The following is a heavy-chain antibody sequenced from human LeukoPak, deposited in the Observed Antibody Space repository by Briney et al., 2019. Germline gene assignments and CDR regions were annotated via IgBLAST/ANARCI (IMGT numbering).Heavy chain of an antibody. CDR3: ARSFGGRYYYLDY. CDR2: IYPGDSDT. V-gene: IGHV5-51*01. Sequence: GESLKISCNGSWYRFISYCIGWVRQMPGKGLEWMGIIYPGDSDTRYTPSFRGQVTISDHKSISTAYQEWISLKASDTAMYYCARSFGGRYYYLDYWGQGTLVTVSS. D-gene: IGHD1-26*01. J-gene: IGHJ4*02. CDR1: WYRFISYC.